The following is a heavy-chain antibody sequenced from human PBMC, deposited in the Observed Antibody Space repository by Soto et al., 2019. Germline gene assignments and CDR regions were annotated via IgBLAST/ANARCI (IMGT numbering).Heavy chain of an antibody. J-gene: IGHJ4*02. CDR2: ISDDGSHK. V-gene: IGHV3-30-3*01. CDR3: ARSPGLEMVITLPEY. Sequence: QVQLVESGGGVVQPGRSLRLSCAASGFTVGDYAFHWVRQAPGKGLEWVAVISDDGSHKYSADSVKGRFTISRDTSNNMLYLQMNSLRAEDTAVYFCARSPGLEMVITLPEYWGQGTLVTVSS. D-gene: IGHD3-22*01. CDR1: GFTVGDYA.